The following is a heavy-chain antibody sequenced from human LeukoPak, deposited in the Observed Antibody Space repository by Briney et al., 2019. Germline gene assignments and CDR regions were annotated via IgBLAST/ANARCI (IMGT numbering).Heavy chain of an antibody. CDR2: INPSGGST. Sequence: GASVKVSYKASGYTFTSYYMHWVRQAPGQGLEWMGIINPSGGSTSYAQKFQGRVTMTRDMSTSTVYMELSSLRSEDTAVYYCAREGSDMVRGVNYFDYWGQGTLVTVSS. CDR1: GYTFTSYY. D-gene: IGHD3-10*01. J-gene: IGHJ4*02. CDR3: AREGSDMVRGVNYFDY. V-gene: IGHV1-46*01.